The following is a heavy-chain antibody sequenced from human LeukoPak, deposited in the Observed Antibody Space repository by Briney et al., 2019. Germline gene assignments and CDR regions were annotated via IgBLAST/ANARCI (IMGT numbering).Heavy chain of an antibody. D-gene: IGHD2-2*01. V-gene: IGHV1-2*02. Sequence: ASVKVSCKASGYTFTGYYMHWVRQAPGQGLEWMGWINPNSGGTNYAQKFQGRVTMTRDTSISTAYMELSRLRSDDTAVYYCARDLSYCGSTSCSGNAFDIWGQGTMVTVSS. CDR2: INPNSGGT. CDR1: GYTFTGYY. J-gene: IGHJ3*02. CDR3: ARDLSYCGSTSCSGNAFDI.